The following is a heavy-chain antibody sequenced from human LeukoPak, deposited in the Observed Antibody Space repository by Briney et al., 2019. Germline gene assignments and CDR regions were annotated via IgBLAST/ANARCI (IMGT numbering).Heavy chain of an antibody. CDR3: ARAPEHYDSSGIDI. V-gene: IGHV1-2*02. J-gene: IGHJ3*02. CDR2: INPNSGGT. CDR1: GYTFTGYY. D-gene: IGHD3-22*01. Sequence: ASVKVSCKASGYTFTGYYMHWVRQAPGQGLEWMGWINPNSGGTTYAQKFQGRVTMTRDTSISTAYMELSRLRSDDTAVYYCARAPEHYDSSGIDIWGQGTMVTVSS.